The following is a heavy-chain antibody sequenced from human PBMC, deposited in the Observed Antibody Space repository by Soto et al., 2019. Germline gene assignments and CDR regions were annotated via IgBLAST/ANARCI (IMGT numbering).Heavy chain of an antibody. V-gene: IGHV3-23*01. J-gene: IGHJ4*02. Sequence: EVQLLDSGGGLVQPGGSLRLSCAASGFTFSNYAMSWVRQAPGQGLDWVSTISSSGSNTYYADSVKGRFSISRDNSKNTVYLEMKNLRAEDTAVYYCAKERLARGIDYWGQGTLVTVSS. D-gene: IGHD3-10*01. CDR3: AKERLARGIDY. CDR1: GFTFSNYA. CDR2: ISSSGSNT.